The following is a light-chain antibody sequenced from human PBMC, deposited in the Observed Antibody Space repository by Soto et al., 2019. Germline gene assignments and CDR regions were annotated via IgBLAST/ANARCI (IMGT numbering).Light chain of an antibody. J-gene: IGLJ2*01. Sequence: QSMLTHPASVSWSPGQSITISCAGTRDDIGAYDYVSWYQQHPGNAPKLLVYEVTNRPSGVSDRFSGSKSGNTASLTISGLQAEDEADYYCNSYTNSRDVVFGGGTKVTVL. CDR3: NSYTNSRDVV. V-gene: IGLV2-14*01. CDR2: EVT. CDR1: RDDIGAYDY.